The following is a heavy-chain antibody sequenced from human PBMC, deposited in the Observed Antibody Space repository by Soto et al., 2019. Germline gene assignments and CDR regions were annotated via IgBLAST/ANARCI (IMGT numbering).Heavy chain of an antibody. D-gene: IGHD3-3*01. CDR3: AKGVGPYYDFWSTDY. CDR1: GFTFSSYA. V-gene: IGHV3-23*01. Sequence: GGSLRLSCAASGFTFSSYAMSWVRQAPGKELECVSLIGGSDDSTSYADSVKGRFTISRDNSKNTLYLQMNSLTAEDTAVYHCAKGVGPYYDFWSTDYWGHGTLVTVSS. CDR2: IGGSDDST. J-gene: IGHJ4*01.